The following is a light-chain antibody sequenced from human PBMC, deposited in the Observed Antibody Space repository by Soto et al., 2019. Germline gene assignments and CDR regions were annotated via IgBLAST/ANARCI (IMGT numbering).Light chain of an antibody. CDR3: LQYYTTPEA. CDR1: QSILYSSNNKNY. CDR2: WAS. V-gene: IGKV4-1*01. J-gene: IGKJ1*01. Sequence: DIVMTQSPDPLAVSLGERATINCKSSQSILYSSNNKNYLAWYQQKPGQRPKLLIYWASTRESGVPDRFSGSGSGTDFTLTISSLQAEDAAVYYCLQYYTTPEAFGQGTKVEIK.